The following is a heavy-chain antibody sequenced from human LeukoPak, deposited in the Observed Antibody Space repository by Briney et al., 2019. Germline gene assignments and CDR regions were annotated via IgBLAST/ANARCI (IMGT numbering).Heavy chain of an antibody. CDR3: AKPDRGGFRGWYFDY. D-gene: IGHD6-19*01. V-gene: IGHV3-30-3*02. Sequence: GRSLRLSCAASGFTFSSYAMHWVRQAPGKGLEWVAVISYDGSNKYYADSVKGRFTISRDNSKNTLYLQMNSLRAEDTAVYYCAKPDRGGFRGWYFDYWGQGTLVTVSS. CDR2: ISYDGSNK. J-gene: IGHJ4*02. CDR1: GFTFSSYA.